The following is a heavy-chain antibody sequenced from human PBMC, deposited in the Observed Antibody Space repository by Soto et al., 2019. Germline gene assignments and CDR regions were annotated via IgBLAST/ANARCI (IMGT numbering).Heavy chain of an antibody. J-gene: IGHJ5*02. Sequence: ASVKVSCKASGYTFTSYAMHWVRQAPGQRLEWMGWINAGNGNTKYSQKFQGRVTITRDTSASTAYMELNSLKTEDTAVYYCARGPSRWDPANWFDPWGQGTLVTVSS. V-gene: IGHV1-3*01. D-gene: IGHD1-26*01. CDR3: ARGPSRWDPANWFDP. CDR1: GYTFTSYA. CDR2: INAGNGNT.